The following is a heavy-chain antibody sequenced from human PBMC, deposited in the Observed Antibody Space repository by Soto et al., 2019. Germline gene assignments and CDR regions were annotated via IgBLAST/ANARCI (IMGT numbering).Heavy chain of an antibody. CDR2: ITWNSGYI. CDR1: GFSFDDYA. J-gene: IGHJ4*02. Sequence: EVQLVESGGGLVQPGRSLRLSCAASGFSFDDYAMHWVRQAPGRGLEWVSGITWNSGYIGYADSVKGRFTISKDNAKNSLYLKTNSLRPEDTAVYYCAKGTYDSSGYYTAPDYWGQGTLVTVSS. V-gene: IGHV3-9*01. CDR3: AKGTYDSSGYYTAPDY. D-gene: IGHD3-22*01.